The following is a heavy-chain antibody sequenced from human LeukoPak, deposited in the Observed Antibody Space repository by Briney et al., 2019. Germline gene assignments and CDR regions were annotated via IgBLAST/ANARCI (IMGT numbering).Heavy chain of an antibody. CDR2: IYYSGST. CDR1: GGSISSYY. CDR3: ARGEVTTLDY. D-gene: IGHD4-17*01. V-gene: IGHV4-59*01. Sequence: SETLSLTCTVSGGSISSYYWSWIRQPPGKGLEWIGYIYYSGSTNYNPSLKSRVTISVDTSKNQFSLKLSSVTAADTAVYYCARGEVTTLDYWGQGTLVTVSS. J-gene: IGHJ4*02.